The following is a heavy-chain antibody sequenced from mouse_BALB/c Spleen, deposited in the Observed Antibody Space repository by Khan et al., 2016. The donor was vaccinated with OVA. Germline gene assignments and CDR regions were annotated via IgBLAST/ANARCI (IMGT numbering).Heavy chain of an antibody. J-gene: IGHJ2*01. CDR2: IDPANGNT. Sequence: VQLVESGAELVKPGASVKLSCTASGFNFKDTYMHWVKQRPEQGLEWIGRIDPANGNTKYDPKFQGKATITADTSSNTAYLQLSSLTSEDTAVYYCARINEWGQGTTLTGSS. CDR1: GFNFKDTY. CDR3: ARINE. V-gene: IGHV14-3*02.